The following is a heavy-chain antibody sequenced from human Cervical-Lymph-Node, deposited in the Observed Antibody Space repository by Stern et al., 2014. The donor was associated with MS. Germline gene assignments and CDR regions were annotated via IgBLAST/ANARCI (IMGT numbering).Heavy chain of an antibody. CDR1: GFTFDDYA. CDR3: AKALSPLYRSTPFDC. CDR2: IIWNSGSI. D-gene: IGHD6-13*01. Sequence: VQLQESGGGLVQPGRSLRLSCAASGFTFDDYAMHWVRQAPGKGLEWVSGIIWNSGSIGYADSVKGRFTISRDNAKNSLYLHMNSLRAEDTAFYYCAKALSPLYRSTPFDCWGQGTLVTVSS. V-gene: IGHV3-9*01. J-gene: IGHJ4*02.